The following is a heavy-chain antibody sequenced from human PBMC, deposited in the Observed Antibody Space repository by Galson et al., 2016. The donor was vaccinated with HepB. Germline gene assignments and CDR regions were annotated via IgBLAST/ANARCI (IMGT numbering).Heavy chain of an antibody. V-gene: IGHV3-23*01. D-gene: IGHD2-15*01. CDR3: VKDLQWGGSIGWGWFDP. J-gene: IGHJ5*02. Sequence: SLRLSCAATGFTFSSYGMSWVRQAPGKGLEWVSAVSGSGYSTYYADSVKGRFTISRDNSKNTLYLHMNSLRVEDTAVYHCVKDLQWGGSIGWGWFDPWGQGTLVTVSS. CDR2: VSGSGYST. CDR1: GFTFSSYG.